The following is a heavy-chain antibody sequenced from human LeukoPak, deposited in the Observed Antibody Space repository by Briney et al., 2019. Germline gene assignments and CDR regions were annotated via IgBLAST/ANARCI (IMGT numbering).Heavy chain of an antibody. D-gene: IGHD3-10*01. Sequence: SETLSLTCAVSGGSISSGGYSWSWIRQPPGKGLEWIGYIYHSGSTSYNPSLKSRVTISVDRSKSQLSLNLSSVTAADTTVYYCARGSMFRVVIRAWGQGTLVT. CDR3: ARGSMFRVVIRA. J-gene: IGHJ4*02. V-gene: IGHV4-30-2*01. CDR1: GGSISSGGYS. CDR2: IYHSGST.